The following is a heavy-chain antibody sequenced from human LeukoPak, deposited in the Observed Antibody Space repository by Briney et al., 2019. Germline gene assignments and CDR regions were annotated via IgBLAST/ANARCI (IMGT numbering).Heavy chain of an antibody. V-gene: IGHV3-23*01. D-gene: IGHD3-22*01. CDR1: GFTFSRSA. CDR3: AKDANYYDSSGYLIPFDY. Sequence: GGSLRLSCSASGFTFSRSAMSWVRQLPGKGLEWVSSISGSGHKTYYGDSVKGRFSVSRDNSKNILYLQMDSLRADDSALYYCAKDANYYDSSGYLIPFDYWGQGTLVTVSS. J-gene: IGHJ4*02. CDR2: ISGSGHKT.